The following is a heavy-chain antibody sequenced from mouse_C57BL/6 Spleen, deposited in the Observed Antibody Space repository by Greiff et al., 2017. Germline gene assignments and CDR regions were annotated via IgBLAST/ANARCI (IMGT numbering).Heavy chain of an antibody. D-gene: IGHD1-1*01. CDR3: ARTTEGFCYAMDY. V-gene: IGHV5-15*01. CDR2: ISNLAYSI. J-gene: IGHJ4*01. Sequence: EVKLMESGGGLVQPGGSLKLSCAASGFTFSDYGMAWVRQAPRKGPEWVAFISNLAYSIYYADTVTGRFTISRENAKNTLYLEMSSLRSEDTAMYYCARTTEGFCYAMDYWGQGTSVTVSS. CDR1: GFTFSDYG.